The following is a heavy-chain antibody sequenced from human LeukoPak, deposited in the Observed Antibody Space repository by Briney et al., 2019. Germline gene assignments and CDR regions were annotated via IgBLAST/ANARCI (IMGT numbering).Heavy chain of an antibody. D-gene: IGHD3-10*01. CDR1: GYTFTSYY. Sequence: ASVKVSCKASGYTFTSYYMHWVRQAPGQGLEWMGIINPSGGSTSYAQKFQGRVTMTRDTSMSTVYMELSSLRSEDTAVYYCARDCSSVRGVPSYYFDYWGQGTLVTVSS. CDR2: INPSGGST. CDR3: ARDCSSVRGVPSYYFDY. V-gene: IGHV1-46*01. J-gene: IGHJ4*02.